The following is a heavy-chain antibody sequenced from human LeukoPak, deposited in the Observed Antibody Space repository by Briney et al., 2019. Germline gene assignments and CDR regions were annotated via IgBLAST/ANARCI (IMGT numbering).Heavy chain of an antibody. D-gene: IGHD2-2*01. CDR3: ARFYCSGTSCLEDY. CDR2: INSDGSST. CDR1: GFTFSSYW. V-gene: IGHV3-74*01. J-gene: IGHJ4*02. Sequence: GGSLRLSCAASGFTFSSYWMHWVRRAPGKGLVWVPRINSDGSSTSYADSVKGRFTISRDNAKNTLYLQMNSLRAEDTAVYYCARFYCSGTSCLEDYWGQGTLVTVSS.